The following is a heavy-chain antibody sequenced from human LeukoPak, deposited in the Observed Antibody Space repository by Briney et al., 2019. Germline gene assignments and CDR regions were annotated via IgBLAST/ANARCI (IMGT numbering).Heavy chain of an antibody. CDR1: GGSISSYY. V-gene: IGHV4-4*07. CDR3: AKSNRLQSLNYYFDY. CDR2: IYTSGST. J-gene: IGHJ4*02. Sequence: SETLSLTCTVSGGSISSYYWSWIRQPAGKGLEWIGRIYTSGSTNYNPSLKSRVTMSVDTSKNQFSLKLSSVTAADTAVYYCAKSNRLQSLNYYFDYWGQGTLVTVSS. D-gene: IGHD4-11*01.